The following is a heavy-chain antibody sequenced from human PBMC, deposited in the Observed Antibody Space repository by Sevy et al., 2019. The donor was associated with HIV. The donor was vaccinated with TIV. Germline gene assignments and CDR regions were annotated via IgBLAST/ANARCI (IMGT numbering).Heavy chain of an antibody. V-gene: IGHV3-21*01. CDR2: ISSSSSYI. CDR1: GFTFSSCS. J-gene: IGHJ4*02. D-gene: IGHD3-10*01. Sequence: GGSLRLSCAASGFTFSSCSMNWVRQAPGKGLEWVSSISSSSSYIYYADSVKGRFTISRDNAKNSLYLQMNSLRAEDTAVYYCARDLNYYGSGSYGYWGQGTLVTVSS. CDR3: ARDLNYYGSGSYGY.